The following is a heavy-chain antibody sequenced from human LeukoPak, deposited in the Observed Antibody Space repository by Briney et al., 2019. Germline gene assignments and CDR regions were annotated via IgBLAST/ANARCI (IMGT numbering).Heavy chain of an antibody. CDR1: GFTFSSYG. Sequence: GGSLRLSCAASGFTFSSYGMHWVRQAPGKGLDWVAVIWYDGSNKYYADSVKGRFTISRDNSKNTLYLQMNSLRAEDTAVYYCARDLGDSGSYAFFDYWGQGTLVTVSS. D-gene: IGHD3-10*01. CDR3: ARDLGDSGSYAFFDY. CDR2: IWYDGSNK. J-gene: IGHJ4*02. V-gene: IGHV3-33*01.